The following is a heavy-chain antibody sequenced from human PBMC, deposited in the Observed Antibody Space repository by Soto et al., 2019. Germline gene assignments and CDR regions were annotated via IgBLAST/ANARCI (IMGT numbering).Heavy chain of an antibody. D-gene: IGHD3-10*01. Sequence: EVQVLESGGGLVQPGGSLRLSCAASGFTFSSYVMSWFRQAPGKGLEWVSGISGSGGSTYYADSVKGRFTISRDNSKNTLCLQMNSLGAEDTAVYYCAKDSDYGSGTYPYYFAYWGQGSLVTVSS. CDR3: AKDSDYGSGTYPYYFAY. CDR1: GFTFSSYV. V-gene: IGHV3-23*01. J-gene: IGHJ4*02. CDR2: ISGSGGST.